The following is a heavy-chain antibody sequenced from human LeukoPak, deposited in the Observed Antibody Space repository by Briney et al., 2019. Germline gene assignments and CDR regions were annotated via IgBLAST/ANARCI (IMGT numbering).Heavy chain of an antibody. Sequence: GASVTVSFKASGYAFTGYAMDWVRQAPGQRLEWMGWINTGNGDTKYSQKVQGRATITRDTSASTAYMELSSLRSEDTAVYYCARDRTSYYDSRGYTFDYWGQGTLVIVSS. CDR3: ARDRTSYYDSRGYTFDY. D-gene: IGHD3-22*01. V-gene: IGHV1-3*04. CDR2: INTGNGDT. CDR1: GYAFTGYA. J-gene: IGHJ4*02.